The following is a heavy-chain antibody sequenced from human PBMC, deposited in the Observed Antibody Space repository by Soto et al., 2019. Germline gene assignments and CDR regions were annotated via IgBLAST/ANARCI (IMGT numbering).Heavy chain of an antibody. D-gene: IGHD2-15*01. CDR3: ARGKNRQFYPRYVEY. V-gene: IGHV1-18*01. Sequence: GASVKVSCKTSGYSFTNYGVTWVRQAPGQGLEYVGWISPRSGYTNFAQHFQDRLTMTTDTSTNTAYMELKSLTSDDTAVYYCARGKNRQFYPRYVEYWGQGPLVNVSS. J-gene: IGHJ4*02. CDR1: GYSFTNYG. CDR2: ISPRSGYT.